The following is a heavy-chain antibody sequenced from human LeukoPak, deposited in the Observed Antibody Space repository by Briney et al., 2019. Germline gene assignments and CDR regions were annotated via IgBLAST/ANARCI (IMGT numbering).Heavy chain of an antibody. CDR1: GFIFSDYY. V-gene: IGHV3-11*01. Sequence: PGGSLRLSCAASGFIFSDYYMTWIRQAPGKGLEWVSYITNIDSTKKYADSVKGRFTISRDNAKNSLYLQMNSLRAEDTAVYYCAREDLGYSSGTWGHWGQGTLVTVSS. CDR2: ITNIDSTK. CDR3: AREDLGYSSGTWGH. D-gene: IGHD6-19*01. J-gene: IGHJ4*02.